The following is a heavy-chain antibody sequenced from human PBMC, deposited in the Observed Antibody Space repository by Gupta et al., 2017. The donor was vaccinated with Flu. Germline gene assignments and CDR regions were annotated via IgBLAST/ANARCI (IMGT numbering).Heavy chain of an antibody. J-gene: IGHJ4*02. CDR3: AKQLELPLPVDY. Sequence: VRQAPGKGLEWVSAISGSGGSTYYADSVKGRFTISRDNSKNTLYLQMNSLRAEDTAVYYCAKQLELPLPVDYWGQGTLVTVSS. V-gene: IGHV3-23*01. D-gene: IGHD1-1*01. CDR2: ISGSGGST.